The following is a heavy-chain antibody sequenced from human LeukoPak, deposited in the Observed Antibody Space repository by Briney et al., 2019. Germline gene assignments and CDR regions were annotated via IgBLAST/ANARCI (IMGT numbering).Heavy chain of an antibody. V-gene: IGHV4-61*01. CDR3: ARHYGP. D-gene: IGHD3-16*01. CDR1: GTSVNSGSSY. CDR2: IYYSGST. J-gene: IGHJ5*02. Sequence: SESLSLTCAVTGTSVNSGSSYWGWIRQPPGKRLEWIGYIYYSGSTNYNPSLKSRVTISVDTSKNQFSLKLSSVTAADTAVYYCARHYGPWGQGTLVTVSS.